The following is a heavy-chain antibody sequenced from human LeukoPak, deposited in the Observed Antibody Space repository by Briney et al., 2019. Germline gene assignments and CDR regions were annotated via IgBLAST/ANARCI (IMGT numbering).Heavy chain of an antibody. Sequence: NPSETLSLTCTVSGGSISSSSYYWGWIRQPPGKGLEWIGSIYYSGSTYYNPSLKSRVTISVDTSKSQFSLKLSSVTAADTAVYYCARGSDYYGSGSDNFDYWGQGTLVTVSS. D-gene: IGHD3-10*01. CDR1: GGSISSSSYY. CDR2: IYYSGST. V-gene: IGHV4-39*07. J-gene: IGHJ4*02. CDR3: ARGSDYYGSGSDNFDY.